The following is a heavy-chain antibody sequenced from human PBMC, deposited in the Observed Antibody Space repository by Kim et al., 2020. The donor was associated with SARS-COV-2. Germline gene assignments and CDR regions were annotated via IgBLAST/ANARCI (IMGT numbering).Heavy chain of an antibody. CDR3: ARVRSGGIYYYYYFGMDV. J-gene: IGHJ6*02. CDR1: GGSFSGYY. CDR2: INHSGST. Sequence: SETPSLTCAVYGGSFSGYYWSWIRQPPGKGLEWIGEINHSGSTNYNPSLKSRVTISVDTSKNQFSLKLSSVTAADTAVYYCARVRSGGIYYYYYFGMDVWVQGTTVTVSS. V-gene: IGHV4-34*01. D-gene: IGHD2-15*01.